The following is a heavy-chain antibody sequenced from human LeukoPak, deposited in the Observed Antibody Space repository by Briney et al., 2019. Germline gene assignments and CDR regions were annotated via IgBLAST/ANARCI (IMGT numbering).Heavy chain of an antibody. J-gene: IGHJ4*02. CDR3: ARDQDDYYYDSSGYLDY. D-gene: IGHD3-22*01. CDR2: ISYDGSNK. V-gene: IGHV3-30*03. CDR1: GFTFSSYG. Sequence: GGSLRLSCAASGFTFSSYGMHWVRQAPGKGLEWVAVISYDGSNKYYADSVKGRFTISRDNSKNTLYLQMNSLRAEDTAVYYCARDQDDYYYDSSGYLDYWGQGTLVTVSS.